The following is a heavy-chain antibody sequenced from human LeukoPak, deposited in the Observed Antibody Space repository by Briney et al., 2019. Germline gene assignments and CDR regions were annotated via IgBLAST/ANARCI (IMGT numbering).Heavy chain of an antibody. CDR1: GGSISSSSYY. Sequence: PSETLSLTCTVSGGSISSSSYYWGWIRQPPGKGLEWIGSIYYSGSTYYNPSLKSRVTISVDTSKNQFSLKLSSVTAADTAVYYCARDGKSIAAADYWGQGTLVTVSS. CDR3: ARDGKSIAAADY. CDR2: IYYSGST. J-gene: IGHJ4*02. V-gene: IGHV4-39*07. D-gene: IGHD6-13*01.